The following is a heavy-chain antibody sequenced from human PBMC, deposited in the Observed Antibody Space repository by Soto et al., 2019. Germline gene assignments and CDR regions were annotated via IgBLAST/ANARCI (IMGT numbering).Heavy chain of an antibody. CDR3: ARAGDDCSAANCYVIDY. J-gene: IGHJ4*02. CDR1: GYTFTNYA. Sequence: GASVKVSCKASGYTFTNYAMHWVRQAPGQRLEWMGWTNTGKGNTKYSQKFQGRVTITRDTSASTAYMELSSLRSEDTAMYYCARAGDDCSAANCYVIDYWGQGTLVTVSS. CDR2: TNTGKGNT. V-gene: IGHV1-3*04. D-gene: IGHD2-2*01.